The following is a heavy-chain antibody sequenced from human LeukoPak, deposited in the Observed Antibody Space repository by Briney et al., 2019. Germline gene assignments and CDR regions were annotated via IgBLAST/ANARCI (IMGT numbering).Heavy chain of an antibody. Sequence: GGSLRLSCAGSGFTFSTYGMSWVRQAPGKGLERVSGISTSGGTYYADPVKGRFTISRDNSKNTLYLQMNSLRAEDTAVYYCARDGEYCTSTGCYYPFWGQGTLVTVSS. CDR3: ARDGEYCTSTGCYYPF. D-gene: IGHD2-2*01. CDR1: GFTFSTYG. V-gene: IGHV3-23*01. CDR2: ISTSGGT. J-gene: IGHJ4*02.